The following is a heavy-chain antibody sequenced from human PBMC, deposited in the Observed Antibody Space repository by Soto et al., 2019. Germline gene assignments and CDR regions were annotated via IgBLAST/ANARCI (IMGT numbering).Heavy chain of an antibody. Sequence: SVKVSCKASGYTFDRYYMHWVRQAPGQGLEWMGMINPSGTITSYAQKFQGRVTMTRDTSTSTVYMDLRSLRSEDTAVYYCTRGSFLEWSCMDVWGQGTTVTVSS. CDR3: TRGSFLEWSCMDV. D-gene: IGHD3-3*01. V-gene: IGHV1-46*02. J-gene: IGHJ6*02. CDR1: GYTFDRYY. CDR2: INPSGTIT.